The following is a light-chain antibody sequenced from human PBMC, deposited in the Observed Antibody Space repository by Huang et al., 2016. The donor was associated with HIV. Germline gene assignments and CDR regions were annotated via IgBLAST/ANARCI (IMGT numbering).Light chain of an antibody. CDR1: QSVSRNY. V-gene: IGKV3-20*01. J-gene: IGKJ1*01. CDR2: GAS. Sequence: EIVLTQSPGTRSLSPGERATLSCRASQSVSRNYLAWYQQRPGQAPRLLIYGASSRATGIPDRFSGTGSGTDFTLTINRLEPEDFAIYYCQQCGRSPWTFGQGTKVEI. CDR3: QQCGRSPWT.